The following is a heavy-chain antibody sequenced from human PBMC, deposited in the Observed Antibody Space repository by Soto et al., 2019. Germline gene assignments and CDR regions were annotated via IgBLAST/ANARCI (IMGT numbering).Heavy chain of an antibody. V-gene: IGHV3-11*01. CDR2: ISSSGNTM. CDR3: VREGRSSTSCNTGCAFDI. D-gene: IGHD2-2*02. Sequence: GGSLRLSCAASGFTFSSYDMSWIRQAPGKGLEWVSYISSSGNTMYYGDYVKGRFTISRDNAENSVFLQMISLRAEDTAVYYCVREGRSSTSCNTGCAFDIWGQGTMVTVSS. J-gene: IGHJ3*02. CDR1: GFTFSSYD.